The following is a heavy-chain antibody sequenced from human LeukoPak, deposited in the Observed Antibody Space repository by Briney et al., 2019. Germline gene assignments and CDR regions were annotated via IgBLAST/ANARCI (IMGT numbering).Heavy chain of an antibody. Sequence: PGGSLRLSCAASGFTFSSYAMSWVRQAPGKGLEWVSAISGSGGSTYYADSVKGRFTISRDNSKNTLYLQMNSLRAEDTALYYCAKDIGWLQWTERTAFDIWGQGTMVTVSS. D-gene: IGHD5-24*01. J-gene: IGHJ3*02. CDR1: GFTFSSYA. V-gene: IGHV3-23*01. CDR2: ISGSGGST. CDR3: AKDIGWLQWTERTAFDI.